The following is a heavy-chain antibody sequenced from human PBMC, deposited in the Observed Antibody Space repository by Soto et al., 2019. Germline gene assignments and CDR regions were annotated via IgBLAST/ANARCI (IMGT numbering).Heavy chain of an antibody. CDR2: INTDNGKT. CDR3: ARAGDCTSTTCFSGWLAP. V-gene: IGHV1-3*04. Sequence: ASVKVSCKASGYTFTSYSIHWVRQAPGQRLEWMGWINTDNGKTRDSQKFQDRVTLTRDTSANTAYMELSSLTSEDTAVYYCARAGDCTSTTCFSGWLAPWGQGTLVTVYS. J-gene: IGHJ5*02. D-gene: IGHD2-2*01. CDR1: GYTFTSYS.